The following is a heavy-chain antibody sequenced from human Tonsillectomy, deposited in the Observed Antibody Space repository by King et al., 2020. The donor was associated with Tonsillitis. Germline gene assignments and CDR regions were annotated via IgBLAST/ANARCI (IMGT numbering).Heavy chain of an antibody. J-gene: IGHJ3*02. D-gene: IGHD6-19*01. V-gene: IGHV3-23*04. Sequence: VQLVESGGGLVQPGGSLRLSCAASGFTCSSYAMSWVRQAPGKGLEWVSSISGGGGSTHYADSAKGRFTISRDNYKNTLYLHMNSLRAEDTAVYHCASIVVAGTLIYAFDIWGPGTMVTVSS. CDR1: GFTCSSYA. CDR3: ASIVVAGTLIYAFDI. CDR2: ISGGGGST.